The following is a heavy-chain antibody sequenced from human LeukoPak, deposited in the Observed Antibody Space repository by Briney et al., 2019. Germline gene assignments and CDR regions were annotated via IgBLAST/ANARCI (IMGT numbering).Heavy chain of an antibody. V-gene: IGHV3-23*01. Sequence: GGSLRLSCAASGLTFSSYAMNWVRQAPGKGLEWVSAISGGGDSTYYADSVKGRFTISRDNSKNTLYLQMNSLRAEDTAVYYCAKHYHKQGYYDFWSGAQYFGYWGQGTLVSVSS. CDR2: ISGGGDST. J-gene: IGHJ4*02. D-gene: IGHD3-3*01. CDR1: GLTFSSYA. CDR3: AKHYHKQGYYDFWSGAQYFGY.